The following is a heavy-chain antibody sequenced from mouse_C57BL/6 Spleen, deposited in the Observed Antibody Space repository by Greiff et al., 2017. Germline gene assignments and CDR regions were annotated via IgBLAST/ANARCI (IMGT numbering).Heavy chain of an antibody. D-gene: IGHD2-2*01. CDR3: ARGLPWYFDV. Sequence: VQGVESGAELVKPGASVKISCKASGYAFSSYWMNWVKQRPGKGLEWIGQIYPGDGDTNYNGKFKGKATLTADKSSSTAYMQLSSLTSEDSAVYFCARGLPWYFDVWGTGTTVTVSS. V-gene: IGHV1-80*01. J-gene: IGHJ1*03. CDR1: GYAFSSYW. CDR2: IYPGDGDT.